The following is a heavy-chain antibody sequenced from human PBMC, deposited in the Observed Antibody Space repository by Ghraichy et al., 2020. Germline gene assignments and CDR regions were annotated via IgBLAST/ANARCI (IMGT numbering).Heavy chain of an antibody. CDR3: ASGVAVGGDFDY. Sequence: ASVKVSCKTSGYTFTSHSMHWVRQAPGQRLEWMGRINTGNGYTKSSQKFQGRVTITRDTSASTAYMELSSLRSEDTAVYYCASGVAVGGDFDYWGQGTLVTVSS. J-gene: IGHJ4*02. CDR2: INTGNGYT. V-gene: IGHV1-3*04. D-gene: IGHD6-19*01. CDR1: GYTFTSHS.